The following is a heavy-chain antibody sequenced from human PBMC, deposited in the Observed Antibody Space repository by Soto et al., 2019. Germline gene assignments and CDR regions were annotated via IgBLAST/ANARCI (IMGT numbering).Heavy chain of an antibody. CDR3: ARDHRRPNDAFHI. Sequence: ASVKVSWKASGGTFSSYAISWVRQAPGQGLEWMGGIIPIFGTANYAQKFQGRVTITADESTSTAYMELSSLRSEDTAVYYCARDHRRPNDAFHIWGQGTMVTVSS. V-gene: IGHV1-69*13. CDR2: IIPIFGTA. CDR1: GGTFSSYA. J-gene: IGHJ3*02.